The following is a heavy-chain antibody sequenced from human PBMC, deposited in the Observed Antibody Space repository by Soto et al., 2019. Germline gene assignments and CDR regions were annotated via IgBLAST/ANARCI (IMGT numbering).Heavy chain of an antibody. CDR2: IIPIFGTA. Sequence: QVQLVQSGAEVKKPGSSVKVSCKASGGTFSSYAISWVRQAPGQGLEWMGGIIPIFGTANYAQKFQGRVTITADECTSTAYMELSSLRSEDTAVYYCARASYDFWSGSGGEGADYWGQGTLVTVSS. D-gene: IGHD3-3*01. V-gene: IGHV1-69*01. J-gene: IGHJ4*02. CDR1: GGTFSSYA. CDR3: ARASYDFWSGSGGEGADY.